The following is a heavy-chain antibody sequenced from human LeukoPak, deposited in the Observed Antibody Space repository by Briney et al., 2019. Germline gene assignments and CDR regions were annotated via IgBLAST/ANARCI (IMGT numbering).Heavy chain of an antibody. CDR1: GFSFSTYG. D-gene: IGHD6-13*01. CDR2: ISYDGADK. Sequence: GGSLRLSCAASGFSFSTYGMHWFRQAPGKGLEWVALISYDGADKYYGDSVMGRFTISRDNHKNTVHLQMNSLRVEDTAMYYCAKEGGYASSWIWGQGILVTVSS. V-gene: IGHV3-30*18. J-gene: IGHJ4*02. CDR3: AKEGGYASSWI.